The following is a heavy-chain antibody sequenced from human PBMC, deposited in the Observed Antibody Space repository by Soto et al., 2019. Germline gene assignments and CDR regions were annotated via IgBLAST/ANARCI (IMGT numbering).Heavy chain of an antibody. CDR3: VRQGIDYLHGLVDV. CDR2: VYYTGDT. V-gene: IGHV4-59*08. J-gene: IGHJ6*02. D-gene: IGHD4-17*01. CDR1: SGPDRSHN. Sequence: QVQLQQSGPRLVKPSETLSLTCTVSSGPDRSHNWGWIRQPPGRGLEWIGYVYYTGDTAYNPSLRGRVSMSAHTSANAISLTLNSVTAADTAVYYCVRQGIDYLHGLVDVWGQGTTVSVSS.